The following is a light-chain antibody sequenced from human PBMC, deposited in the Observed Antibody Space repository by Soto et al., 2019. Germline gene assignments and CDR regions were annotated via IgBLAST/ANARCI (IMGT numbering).Light chain of an antibody. CDR3: SSYTRSTSYV. V-gene: IGLV2-14*01. CDR2: DVS. CDR1: SSDVGGYNY. Sequence: QSVLTQPASVSWSPGQSITISCTGTSSDVGGYNYVSWYQQHPGKAPKIMIYDVSNRPSGVSNRFSGSKSGNTASLTISGLQAEDEADYYCSSYTRSTSYVFGTGTKVTVL. J-gene: IGLJ1*01.